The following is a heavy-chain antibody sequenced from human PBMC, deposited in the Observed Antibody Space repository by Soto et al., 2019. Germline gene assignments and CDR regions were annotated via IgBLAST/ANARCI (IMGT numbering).Heavy chain of an antibody. CDR1: GFTVSSNY. CDR2: IYSGGGT. Sequence: LRLSCAASGFTVSSNYMSWVRQAPGKGLEWVSVIYSGGGTHYADSVKGRFTISRDNSKNTLYLQMNTLRAEDTAVYYCARDAVLRFLEWSTTLYYYGMDVWGQGTTVTVSS. D-gene: IGHD3-3*01. V-gene: IGHV3-53*01. CDR3: ARDAVLRFLEWSTTLYYYGMDV. J-gene: IGHJ6*02.